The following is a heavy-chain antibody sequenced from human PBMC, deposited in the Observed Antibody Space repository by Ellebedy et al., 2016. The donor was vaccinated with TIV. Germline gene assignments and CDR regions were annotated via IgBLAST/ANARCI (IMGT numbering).Heavy chain of an antibody. D-gene: IGHD2-2*01. V-gene: IGHV3-23*01. CDR2: ISGGGGST. J-gene: IGHJ1*01. Sequence: GGSLRLSXAASGFTFSSYAMSWVRQAPGKGLEWVSAISGGGGSTYYADSVKGRFTISRDNSKNTLYLQMNSLRADDTAVYYCANGGRCSSSSCYGWNFQHWGQGTLVTVSS. CDR3: ANGGRCSSSSCYGWNFQH. CDR1: GFTFSSYA.